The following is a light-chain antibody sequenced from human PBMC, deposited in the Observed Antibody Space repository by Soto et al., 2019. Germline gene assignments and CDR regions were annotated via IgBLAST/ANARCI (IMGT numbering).Light chain of an antibody. Sequence: QSALTQPASVSGSPGQSITISCTGTSSDVGGYNYVSWYQQRPGKAPKLMIYDVSDRPSGVSSRFSGSKSGNTASLSISGLQAEDEADYYCNCYTITNTLHVLFGGGTQLTVL. CDR1: SSDVGGYNY. CDR3: NCYTITNTLHVL. J-gene: IGLJ2*01. V-gene: IGLV2-14*01. CDR2: DVS.